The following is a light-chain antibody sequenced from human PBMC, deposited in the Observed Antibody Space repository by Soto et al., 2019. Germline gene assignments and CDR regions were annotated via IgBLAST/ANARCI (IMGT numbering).Light chain of an antibody. J-gene: IGKJ4*01. CDR2: AAY. CDR3: QKYDNAPLT. Sequence: DIQMTQAPSSLSASVGDRVTITCRARQDISTYLAWYQQKPGKVPKLLISAAYTLQSGVPPWFSGSGSGTDFTLTISSLQPEDVATYYGQKYDNAPLTFGGGTKVEIK. V-gene: IGKV1-27*01. CDR1: QDISTY.